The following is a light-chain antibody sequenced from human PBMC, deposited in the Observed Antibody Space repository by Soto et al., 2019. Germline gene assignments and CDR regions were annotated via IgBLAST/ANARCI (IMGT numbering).Light chain of an antibody. CDR2: DAS. CDR1: QTISTW. J-gene: IGKJ1*01. Sequence: DIPVTQSPSTLSASVGDRVTITCRASQTISTWMAWYQQKPGKAPKLLIYDASTLESGVPSRFSGSGSGTEFTLIISGLQPEDFASYYCLQDYTYPWTFGQGTKVDI. CDR3: LQDYTYPWT. V-gene: IGKV1-5*01.